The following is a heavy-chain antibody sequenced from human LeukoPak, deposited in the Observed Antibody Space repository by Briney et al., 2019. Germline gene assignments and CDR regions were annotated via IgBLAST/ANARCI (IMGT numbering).Heavy chain of an antibody. CDR1: GFMFSSYG. CDR2: IWYDGSNK. D-gene: IGHD2-15*01. V-gene: IGHV3-33*01. Sequence: PGRSLRLSCAASGFMFSSYGMHWVRQAPGKGLEWVAVIWYDGSNKDYADSVKGRFTISRDNFKNTLYLQMNSLRAEDTAVYYCARVACSGGSCHLGYFDLWGRGTLVTVSS. CDR3: ARVACSGGSCHLGYFDL. J-gene: IGHJ2*01.